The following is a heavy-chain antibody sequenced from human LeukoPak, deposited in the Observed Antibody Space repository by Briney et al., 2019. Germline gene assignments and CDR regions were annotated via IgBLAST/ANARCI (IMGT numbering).Heavy chain of an antibody. J-gene: IGHJ6*02. D-gene: IGHD5-12*01. V-gene: IGHV3-23*01. CDR2: ISGSGSST. Sequence: PGGSLRLSCAASGFTFSSYAMSWVRQAPGKGLEWVSAISGSGSSTYYADSVKGRFTISRDNSKNTLYLQMNSLRAEDTAVYYCAKGAYSGYEKKAYYYYGMDVWGQGTTVTVSS. CDR3: AKGAYSGYEKKAYYYYGMDV. CDR1: GFTFSSYA.